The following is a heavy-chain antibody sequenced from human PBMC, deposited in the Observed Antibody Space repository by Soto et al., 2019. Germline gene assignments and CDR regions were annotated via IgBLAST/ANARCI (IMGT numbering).Heavy chain of an antibody. Sequence: SVRVSCKASGGTFSSYTISWVRQAPGQGLEWMGRIIPILGIANYAQKFQGRVTITADKSTSTAYMELSSLRSEDTAVYYCASIAAAGPAEYFQHWGQGTLVTVSS. J-gene: IGHJ1*01. D-gene: IGHD6-13*01. V-gene: IGHV1-69*02. CDR3: ASIAAAGPAEYFQH. CDR2: IIPILGIA. CDR1: GGTFSSYT.